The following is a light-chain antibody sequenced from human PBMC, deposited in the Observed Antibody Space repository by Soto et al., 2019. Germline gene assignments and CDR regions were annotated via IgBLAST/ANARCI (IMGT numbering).Light chain of an antibody. V-gene: IGLV2-14*03. J-gene: IGLJ1*01. CDR1: SNDLGAYKY. CDR2: EVS. CDR3: SSYTNTSTLV. Sequence: QSVLTQPASVSGSPGQSITISCAGTSNDLGAYKYVSWYQQHPDKAPKLILYEVSRRPSGVSNRFSGSKSGNTASLTISGLLAEDEADYSCSSYTNTSTLVFGTGTKVTVL.